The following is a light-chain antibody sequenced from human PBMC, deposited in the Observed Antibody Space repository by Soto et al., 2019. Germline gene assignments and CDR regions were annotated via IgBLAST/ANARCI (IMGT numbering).Light chain of an antibody. Sequence: EFVLTQSPATVSLSPGERATLSCRASQTISSFLAWYQQKPGQAPRLLIYDASNRATGIPARFSGSGSGTDFPLTISSLEPEDFAVYYCQQRSNWPYLTFGGGTKVEMK. CDR1: QTISSF. CDR2: DAS. J-gene: IGKJ4*01. CDR3: QQRSNWPYLT. V-gene: IGKV3-11*01.